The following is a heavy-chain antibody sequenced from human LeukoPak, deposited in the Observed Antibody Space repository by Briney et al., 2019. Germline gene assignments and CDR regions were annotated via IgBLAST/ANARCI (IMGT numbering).Heavy chain of an antibody. Sequence: PGGSLRLSYAASGFTFSSYGMHWVRQAPGKGLEWVAFIRYDGSNKYYADSVKGRFTISRDNSKNTLYLQMNSLRAEDTAVYYCAKKDYDSSGYYHDYWGQGTLVTVSS. J-gene: IGHJ4*02. D-gene: IGHD3-22*01. CDR1: GFTFSSYG. V-gene: IGHV3-30*02. CDR3: AKKDYDSSGYYHDY. CDR2: IRYDGSNK.